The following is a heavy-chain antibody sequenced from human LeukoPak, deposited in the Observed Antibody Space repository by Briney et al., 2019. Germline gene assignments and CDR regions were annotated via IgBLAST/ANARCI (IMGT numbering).Heavy chain of an antibody. CDR3: ARDYWWNYDY. Sequence: GGSLRLSCAASGFTFSDYAMHWVRQAPGKRLEWVAVISKDGSDKYYPGSVRGRFTISRDNSKNTIYLQMDGLRAEDTAIYYCARDYWWNYDYWGQGTLVTVSS. CDR2: ISKDGSDK. V-gene: IGHV3-30-3*01. CDR1: GFTFSDYA. J-gene: IGHJ4*02. D-gene: IGHD1-7*01.